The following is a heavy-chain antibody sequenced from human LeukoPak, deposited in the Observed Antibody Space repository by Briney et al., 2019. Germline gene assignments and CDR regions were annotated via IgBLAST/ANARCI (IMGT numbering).Heavy chain of an antibody. Sequence: PSETLSLTCTVSGGSISTYYWSWIRQPPGKGLEWIGYIYYSGSTNYNPSLKSRVTISVDTSKNQFSLKLSSVTAADTAVYYCARLNYDFWSRFDPRGQGTLVTVSS. CDR2: IYYSGST. J-gene: IGHJ5*02. D-gene: IGHD3-3*01. V-gene: IGHV4-59*08. CDR3: ARLNYDFWSRFDP. CDR1: GGSISTYY.